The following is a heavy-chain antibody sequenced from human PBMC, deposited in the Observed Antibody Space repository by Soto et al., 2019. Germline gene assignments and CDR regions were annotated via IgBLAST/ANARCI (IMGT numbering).Heavy chain of an antibody. Sequence: GASLKVSCKASGGTFSSYAISWVRQAPGQGLEWMGGIIPIFGTANYAQKFQGRVTITADESTSTAYMELSSLRSEDTAVYYCARDAKGYYDILTGYRPSYYIDDWGQGTRVTVSS. J-gene: IGHJ4*02. D-gene: IGHD3-9*01. V-gene: IGHV1-69*13. CDR3: ARDAKGYYDILTGYRPSYYIDD. CDR2: IIPIFGTA. CDR1: GGTFSSYA.